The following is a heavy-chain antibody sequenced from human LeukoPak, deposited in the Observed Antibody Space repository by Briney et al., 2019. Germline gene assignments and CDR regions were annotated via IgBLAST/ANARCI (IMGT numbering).Heavy chain of an antibody. CDR1: GFTFSTYW. CDR2: INQDGSQK. D-gene: IGHD3-22*01. V-gene: IGHV3-7*01. CDR3: VRTDSSGSRAN. Sequence: GGSLRLSCAASGFTFSTYWMTWVRQAPGKGLEWVANINQDGSQKYYVDSVKGRFTISRDNAKNSLYLQMNSLRAEDTPVYYCVRTDSSGSRANWGQGALVTVSS. J-gene: IGHJ4*02.